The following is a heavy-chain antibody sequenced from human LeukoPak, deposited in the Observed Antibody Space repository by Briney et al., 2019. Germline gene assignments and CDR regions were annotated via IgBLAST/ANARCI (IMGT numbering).Heavy chain of an antibody. J-gene: IGHJ4*02. D-gene: IGHD2-15*01. V-gene: IGHV3-15*01. CDR2: IKSKTDGGTT. CDR1: GFTFSNAW. CDR3: TTGLVLGYCSGGSCYDAKDY. Sequence: GGSLRLSCAAYGFTFSNAWMSWVRQAPGKGLEWVGRIKSKTDGGTTDYAAPVKGRFTISRDDSKNTLYLQMNSLKTEDTAVYYCTTGLVLGYCSGGSCYDAKDYWGQGTLVTVSS.